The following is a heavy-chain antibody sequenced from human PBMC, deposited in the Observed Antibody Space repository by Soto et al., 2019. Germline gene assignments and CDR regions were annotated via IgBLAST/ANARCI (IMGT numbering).Heavy chain of an antibody. CDR1: GDTFSSYT. D-gene: IGHD1-26*01. Sequence: QVQLGQSGAEVKKPGSSVKVSCKASGDTFSSYTISWVRQAPGQGLEWMGRIIPILDIANYAQKFQGRVTITADKSTSTAYMGLSSLRSEDTVVYSCAAGGHGVFDIWGQGTMVTVSS. J-gene: IGHJ3*02. CDR3: AAGGHGVFDI. V-gene: IGHV1-69*02. CDR2: IIPILDIA.